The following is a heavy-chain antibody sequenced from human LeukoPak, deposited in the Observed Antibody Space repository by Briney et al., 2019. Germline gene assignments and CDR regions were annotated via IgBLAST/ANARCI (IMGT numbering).Heavy chain of an antibody. CDR1: GFTFSSYS. CDR3: ARELSSGWSPTYYYYYMDV. J-gene: IGHJ6*03. Sequence: PGGSLRLSCAASGFTFSSYSMNWVRQAPGKGLEWVSSISSSSSYIYYADSVKGRFTISRDNAKNSLYLQMNSLRAEDTAVYYCARELSSGWSPTYYYYYMDVWGKGTTVTVSS. D-gene: IGHD6-19*01. CDR2: ISSSSSYI. V-gene: IGHV3-21*01.